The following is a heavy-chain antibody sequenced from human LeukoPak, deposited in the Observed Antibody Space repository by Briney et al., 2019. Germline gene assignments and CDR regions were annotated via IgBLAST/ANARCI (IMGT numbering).Heavy chain of an antibody. CDR2: IYYSGNT. Sequence: LESLSLTCAVSGGSLSSGDYYWGWIRQPPGSGQQWIGSIYYSGNTYYNPFLKSRLTIFRDTSKNEFSLNLSSVTTADTAVYYWVRQASGWYTDWGQGTLVSVPS. CDR1: GGSLSSGDYY. CDR3: VRQASGWYTD. D-gene: IGHD6-19*01. V-gene: IGHV4-39*01. J-gene: IGHJ1*01.